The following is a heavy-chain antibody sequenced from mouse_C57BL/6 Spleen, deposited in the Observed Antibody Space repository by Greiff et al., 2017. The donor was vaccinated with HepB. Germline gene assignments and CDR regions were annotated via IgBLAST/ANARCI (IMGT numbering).Heavy chain of an antibody. Sequence: EVQGVESGGGLVKPGGSLKLSCAASGFTFSSYAMSWVRQTPEKRLEWVATISDGGSYTYYPDNVKGRFTISRDNAKNNLYLQMSQLKSEDTAMYYCARTIYYSYAMDYWGQGTSVTVSS. CDR3: ARTIYYSYAMDY. D-gene: IGHD1-1*01. CDR1: GFTFSSYA. CDR2: ISDGGSYT. J-gene: IGHJ4*01. V-gene: IGHV5-4*01.